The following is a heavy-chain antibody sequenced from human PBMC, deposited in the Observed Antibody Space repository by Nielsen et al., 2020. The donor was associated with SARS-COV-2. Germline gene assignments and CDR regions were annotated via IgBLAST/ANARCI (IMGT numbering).Heavy chain of an antibody. D-gene: IGHD5-24*01. Sequence: GESLKISCAASGFALSDHFMSWIRQAPGKGLEWVASTSWNGDTTDYADSVKGRFTISRDNAKNTLYLQMNSLRAEDTALYHCVRGDGYYLFAFDDWGQGTMVTVSS. CDR1: GFALSDHF. J-gene: IGHJ3*01. V-gene: IGHV3-20*01. CDR2: TSWNGDTT. CDR3: VRGDGYYLFAFDD.